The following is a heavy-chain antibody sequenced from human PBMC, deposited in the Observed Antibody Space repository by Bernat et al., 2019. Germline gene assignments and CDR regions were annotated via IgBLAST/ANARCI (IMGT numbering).Heavy chain of an antibody. J-gene: IGHJ4*02. CDR1: GFTFSSYE. CDR3: AGAGRNSSTWYPYYFDY. D-gene: IGHD6-13*01. V-gene: IGHV3-48*03. Sequence: EVQLVESEGGLVQPGGSLRLSCAASGFTFSSYEMNWVRQAPGKGLEWVSYISSSGSTIYYADSVKGRFTISRDNAKNSLYLQMNSLRAEDTAVYYCAGAGRNSSTWYPYYFDYWGQGTLVTVSS. CDR2: ISSSGSTI.